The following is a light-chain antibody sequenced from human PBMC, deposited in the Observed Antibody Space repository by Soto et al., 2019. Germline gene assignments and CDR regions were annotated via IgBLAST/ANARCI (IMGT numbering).Light chain of an antibody. Sequence: EIVLTQSPGTLSLSPGERATLSCRASQSVSSSYLAWYQQKPGPAPRLLIYAASIRATDIPDRFSGSGSGTDFTLTISRLEPEDFAVFYCQQYGSSSITFGQGTRLEIK. CDR1: QSVSSSY. J-gene: IGKJ5*01. V-gene: IGKV3-20*01. CDR3: QQYGSSSIT. CDR2: AAS.